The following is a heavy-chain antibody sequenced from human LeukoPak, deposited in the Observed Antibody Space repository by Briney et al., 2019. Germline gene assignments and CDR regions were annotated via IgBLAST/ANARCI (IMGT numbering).Heavy chain of an antibody. V-gene: IGHV1-18*01. J-gene: IGHJ4*02. CDR2: ISGYNGDT. D-gene: IGHD3-16*01. Sequence: ASVKVSCKASGYTFTSYGITWVRQAPGQGLEWMGWISGYNGDTNYAQKLQGRVTMTTETSTSTAYMELRSLRSDDTAVYYCARVTDGFDYWGQGTLVTVSS. CDR1: GYTFTSYG. CDR3: ARVTDGFDY.